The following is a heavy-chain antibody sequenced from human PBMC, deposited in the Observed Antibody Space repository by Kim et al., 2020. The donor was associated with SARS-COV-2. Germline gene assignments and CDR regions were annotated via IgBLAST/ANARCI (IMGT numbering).Heavy chain of an antibody. J-gene: IGHJ6*02. V-gene: IGHV3-11*01. CDR1: GFTFSDYY. CDR3: ARDRARGYVWGTEYYYYGMDV. CDR2: ISSSGSTI. Sequence: GGSLRLSCAASGFTFSDYYMSWIRQAPGKGLEWVSYISSSGSTIYYADSVKGRFTISRDNAKNSLYLQMNSLRAEDTAVYYCARDRARGYVWGTEYYYYGMDVWGQGTTVTVSS. D-gene: IGHD3-16*01.